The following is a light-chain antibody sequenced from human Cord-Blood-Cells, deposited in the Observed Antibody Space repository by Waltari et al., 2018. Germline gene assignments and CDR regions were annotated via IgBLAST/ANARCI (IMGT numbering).Light chain of an antibody. V-gene: IGLV1-44*01. CDR3: AAWDDSLNGVV. Sequence: QSVLTPSPSASGTPGQRVTISCSGSSSNIGSNTVNWYRQLPGTAPKLLIYSNNQRPSGVPDRFSGSKSGTSASLAISGLQSEDEADYYCAAWDDSLNGVVFGGGTKLTVL. J-gene: IGLJ2*01. CDR1: SSNIGSNT. CDR2: SNN.